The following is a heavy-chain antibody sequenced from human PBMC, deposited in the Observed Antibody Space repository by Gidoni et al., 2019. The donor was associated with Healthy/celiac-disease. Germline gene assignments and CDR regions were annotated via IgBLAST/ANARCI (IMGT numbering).Heavy chain of an antibody. J-gene: IGHJ4*02. D-gene: IGHD6-13*01. CDR2: NYHSGST. CDR3: ARGGDSSSWYYFDY. Sequence: QAQLQESGPGLVKPSGTLSLTCAVSGGSISSSNWWSWVRQPPGTRLEWIGQNYHSGSTNYNPSLQSRVTIAVDKSKHQFSLMLSSVTAADTAVYYCARGGDSSSWYYFDYWGQGTLVTVSS. CDR1: GGSISSSNW. V-gene: IGHV4-4*02.